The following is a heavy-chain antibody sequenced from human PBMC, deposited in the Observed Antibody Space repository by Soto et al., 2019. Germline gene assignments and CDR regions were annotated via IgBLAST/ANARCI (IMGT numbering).Heavy chain of an antibody. D-gene: IGHD5-18*01. CDR2: INPNSGGT. V-gene: IGHV1-2*02. Sequence: ASVKVSCKASGYTFTGYSMHWVRQAPGQGLEWMGWINPNSGGTNYAQKFQGRVTITRDTSVSTAYMELSRLRSEDTAVYYCARDWAGGYCYDYMSYWGQGTMVTVSS. J-gene: IGHJ4*02. CDR3: ARDWAGGYCYDYMSY. CDR1: GYTFTGYS.